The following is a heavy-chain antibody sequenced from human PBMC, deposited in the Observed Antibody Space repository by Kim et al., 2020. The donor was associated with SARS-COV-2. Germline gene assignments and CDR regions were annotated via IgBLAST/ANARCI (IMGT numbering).Heavy chain of an antibody. CDR3: ARSYYDSRYFDL. D-gene: IGHD3-22*01. V-gene: IGHV4-31*03. CDR1: GGSISSGGYY. J-gene: IGHJ2*01. CDR2: IYYSGST. Sequence: SETLSLTCTVSGGSISSGGYYWSWIRQHPGKGLEWIGYIYYSGSTYYNPSLKSRVTISVDTSKNQFSLKLGSVTAADTAVYYCARSYYDSRYFDLWGRGTLVTVSS.